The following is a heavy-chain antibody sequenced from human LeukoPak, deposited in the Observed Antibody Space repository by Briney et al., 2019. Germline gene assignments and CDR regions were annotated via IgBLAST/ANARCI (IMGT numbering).Heavy chain of an antibody. CDR3: ARDLIGDSSEGY. D-gene: IGHD6-19*01. CDR2: IYYSGST. Sequence: PSETLSLTCTVSGGSISSSSYYWGWIRQPPGKGLEWIGSIYYSGSTYYNPSLKSRVTISVDTSKNQFSLKLSSVTAADTAVYYCARDLIGDSSEGYWGQGTLVAVSS. J-gene: IGHJ4*02. V-gene: IGHV4-39*07. CDR1: GGSISSSSYY.